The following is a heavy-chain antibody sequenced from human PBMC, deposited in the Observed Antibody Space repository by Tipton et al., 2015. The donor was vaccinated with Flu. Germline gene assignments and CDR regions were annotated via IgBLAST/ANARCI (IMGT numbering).Heavy chain of an antibody. CDR1: GYTFTGYY. V-gene: IGHV1-2*02. Sequence: QLVQSGAEVKKPGASVKVSCKASGYTFTGYYIHWVRQAPGQGLEWMGWINPNSGGTNYAQKFQGRVTMTRDTSISTAYMELSRLRSDDTAVYYCARGPPHVYGSGSSYFEFWGQGTLVTVSS. D-gene: IGHD3-10*01. CDR3: ARGPPHVYGSGSSYFEF. J-gene: IGHJ4*02. CDR2: INPNSGGT.